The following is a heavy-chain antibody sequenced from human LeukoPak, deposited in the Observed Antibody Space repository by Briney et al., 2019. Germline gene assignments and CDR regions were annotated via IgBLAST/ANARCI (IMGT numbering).Heavy chain of an antibody. J-gene: IGHJ5*02. CDR2: ISGYNGHT. CDR1: GYTFSEYN. CDR3: ARDLNFDFWSGSSGDWFDP. Sequence: ASVKVSCKAYGYTFSEYNFSWVRQVPGQGLEWLGWISGYNGHTKYAQKVQGRVTMTTDTSTNTAYMELRSLGSDDTAVYYCARDLNFDFWSGSSGDWFDPWGQGTLVTVSS. V-gene: IGHV1-18*01. D-gene: IGHD3-3*01.